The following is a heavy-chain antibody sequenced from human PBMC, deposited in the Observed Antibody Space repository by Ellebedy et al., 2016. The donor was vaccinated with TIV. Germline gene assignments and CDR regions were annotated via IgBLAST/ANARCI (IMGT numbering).Heavy chain of an antibody. J-gene: IGHJ6*03. CDR1: GGSISSYY. Sequence: SETLSLTXTVSGGSISSYYWSWIRQPPGKGLEWIGYIYYSGSTNYNPSLKSRVTISVDTSKNQFSLKLSSVTAADTAVYYCARTPTRGYDFWSGYYTYKNYYYYYYMDVWGKGTTVTVSS. CDR3: ARTPTRGYDFWSGYYTYKNYYYYYYMDV. D-gene: IGHD3-3*01. CDR2: IYYSGST. V-gene: IGHV4-59*01.